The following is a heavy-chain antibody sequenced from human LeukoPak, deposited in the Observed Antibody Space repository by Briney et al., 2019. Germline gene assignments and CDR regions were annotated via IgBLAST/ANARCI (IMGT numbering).Heavy chain of an antibody. CDR2: ISGSGGST. CDR3: AKASTYYYDSSGILLDY. V-gene: IGHV3-23*01. J-gene: IGHJ4*02. Sequence: GGSLRLSCAASGFTFSIYAMSWVRQAPGKGLEWVSAISGSGGSTYYADSVKGRFTISRDNSKNTLYLQMNSLRAEDTAVYYCAKASTYYYDSSGILLDYWGQGTQVTVSS. D-gene: IGHD3-22*01. CDR1: GFTFSIYA.